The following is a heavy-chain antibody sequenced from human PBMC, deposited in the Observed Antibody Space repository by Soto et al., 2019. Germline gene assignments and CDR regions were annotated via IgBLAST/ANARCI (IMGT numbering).Heavy chain of an antibody. CDR3: TTDYPFFYYDSSGYYNNWFDP. Sequence: PGGSLRLSCAASGFTFSNAWMSWVRQAPGKGLEWVGRIKSKTDGGTTDYAAPVKGRFTISRDDSKNTLYLQMNSLKTEDTAVYYCTTDYPFFYYDSSGYYNNWFDPWGQGTLVTVSS. D-gene: IGHD3-22*01. CDR2: IKSKTDGGTT. V-gene: IGHV3-15*01. J-gene: IGHJ5*02. CDR1: GFTFSNAW.